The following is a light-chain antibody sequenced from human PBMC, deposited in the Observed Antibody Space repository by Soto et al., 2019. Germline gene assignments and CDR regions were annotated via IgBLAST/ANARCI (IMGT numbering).Light chain of an antibody. J-gene: IGKJ2*01. CDR2: GAS. CDR3: QQYGSSPRYT. Sequence: EIVLTQSPGTLSLSPGERATLSCRASQSVSSSYLAWYQQKPGQAPRLLIYGASSRAIGIPDRFSGSGSGTDFTLTISRLAPEDFAVYYCQQYGSSPRYTFGQGTKLEIK. CDR1: QSVSSSY. V-gene: IGKV3-20*01.